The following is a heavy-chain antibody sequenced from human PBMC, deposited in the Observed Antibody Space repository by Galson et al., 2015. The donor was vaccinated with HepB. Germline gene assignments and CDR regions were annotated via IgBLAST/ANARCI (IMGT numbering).Heavy chain of an antibody. J-gene: IGHJ4*02. Sequence: SLRLSCAASGFTFSSYVMHWVRQAPGKGLEWVAVISYDGSNKHYADSVKGRFTISRDNSKNTLYLQMNSLRAEDTAVYYCARADRAARPFDYWGQGTLVTVSS. CDR3: ARADRAARPFDY. V-gene: IGHV3-30-3*01. CDR2: ISYDGSNK. D-gene: IGHD6-6*01. CDR1: GFTFSSYV.